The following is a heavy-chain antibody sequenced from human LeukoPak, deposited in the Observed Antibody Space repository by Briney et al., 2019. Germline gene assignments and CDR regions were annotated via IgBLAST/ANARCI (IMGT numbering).Heavy chain of an antibody. CDR1: GYTFTGYY. V-gene: IGHV1-69*05. CDR3: AGASGFQVPNWFDP. CDR2: IIPIFGTA. D-gene: IGHD3-10*01. J-gene: IGHJ5*02. Sequence: SVKVSCKASGYTFTGYYMHWVRQAPGQGLEWMGGIIPIFGTANYAQKFQGRVTITTDESTSTAYMELSSLRSEDTAVYYCAGASGFQVPNWFDPWGQGTLVTVSS.